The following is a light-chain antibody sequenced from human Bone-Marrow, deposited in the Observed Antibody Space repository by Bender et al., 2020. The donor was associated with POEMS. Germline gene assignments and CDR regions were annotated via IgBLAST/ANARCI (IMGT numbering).Light chain of an antibody. V-gene: IGLV2-14*03. CDR3: SSFTSTNTLV. CDR1: SSDVGSNNY. CDR2: DVS. J-gene: IGLJ3*02. Sequence: QSALTQPASVSGSPGQSITISCTGTSSDVGSNNYVTWYQHHPGKAPKLIIYDVSRRPSGVSNRFSGSKSGNTASLTISGLQAEDEADYYCSSFTSTNTLVFGGGTKLTVL.